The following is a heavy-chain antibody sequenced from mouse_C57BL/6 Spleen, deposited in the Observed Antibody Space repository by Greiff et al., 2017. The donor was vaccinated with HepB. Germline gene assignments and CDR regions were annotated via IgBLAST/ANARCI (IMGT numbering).Heavy chain of an antibody. CDR1: GYTFTSYW. J-gene: IGHJ1*03. V-gene: IGHV1-50*01. CDR3: ARVLLRYSDWYFDV. Sequence: VQLQQPGAELVKPGASVKLSCKASGYTFTSYWMQWVKQRPGQGLEGIGEIDPSDSYTNYNQKFKGKATLTVDTSSSTAYMQLSSLTSEDSAVYYCARVLLRYSDWYFDVWGTGTTVTVSS. CDR2: IDPSDSYT. D-gene: IGHD1-1*01.